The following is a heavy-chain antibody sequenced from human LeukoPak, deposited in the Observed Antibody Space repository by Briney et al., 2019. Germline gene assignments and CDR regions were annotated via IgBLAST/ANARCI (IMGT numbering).Heavy chain of an antibody. CDR3: TRDLGID. V-gene: IGHV3-49*04. J-gene: IGHJ4*02. Sequence: GGSLRLFCTASGFTFGDYAMSWVRQAPGKGLEWVGFIRSKAYGGTTEYAASVKGRFTISRDDSKSIAYLQMNSLKTEDTAVYYCTRDLGIDWGQGTLVTVSS. CDR2: IRSKAYGGTT. D-gene: IGHD1-14*01. CDR1: GFTFGDYA.